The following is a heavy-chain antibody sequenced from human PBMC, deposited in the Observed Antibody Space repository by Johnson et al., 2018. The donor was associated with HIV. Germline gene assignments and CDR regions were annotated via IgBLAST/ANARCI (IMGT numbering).Heavy chain of an antibody. CDR3: AKSPGKDYGGNSGAFDI. Sequence: QEKLVESGGGLVKPGGSLRLSCAASGFTFSDYYMRWIRQAPGKGLEWVSYISSSGSTIYYADSVKGRFTISRYNAKNSLYLQMNSLRAEDTAVYYWAKSPGKDYGGNSGAFDIWGQGTMVTVSS. V-gene: IGHV3-11*04. D-gene: IGHD4-23*01. J-gene: IGHJ3*02. CDR2: ISSSGSTI. CDR1: GFTFSDYY.